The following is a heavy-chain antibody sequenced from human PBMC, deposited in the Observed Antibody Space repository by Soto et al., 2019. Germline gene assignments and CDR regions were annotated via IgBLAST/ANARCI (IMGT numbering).Heavy chain of an antibody. V-gene: IGHV3-23*01. CDR1: GFTFSSYA. CDR2: ISGSGGST. CDR3: AKDPPVTTFNEDYFDY. J-gene: IGHJ4*02. Sequence: EVQLLESGGGLVQPGGSLRLSCAASGFTFSSYAMSWVRQAPGKGLEWVSAISGSGGSTYYADSVKGRFTISRDNSKNTLYLQMNSLRAEDTAVYYCAKDPPVTTFNEDYFDYLGQGTLVTVSS. D-gene: IGHD4-17*01.